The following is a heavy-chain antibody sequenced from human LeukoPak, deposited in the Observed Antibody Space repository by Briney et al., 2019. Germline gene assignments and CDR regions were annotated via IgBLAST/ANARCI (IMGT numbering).Heavy chain of an antibody. V-gene: IGHV3-7*01. Sequence: PGGSLRLSCAASGFTFSNYWMNWVRQAPGKGLEWVGNIKQDGSDTHYGGSVKGRFTISRDNAETSLYLQMNSLRTEDTAVYYCARDKYASGSLDCWGQGALVTVSS. J-gene: IGHJ4*02. CDR1: GFTFSNYW. D-gene: IGHD3-10*01. CDR3: ARDKYASGSLDC. CDR2: IKQDGSDT.